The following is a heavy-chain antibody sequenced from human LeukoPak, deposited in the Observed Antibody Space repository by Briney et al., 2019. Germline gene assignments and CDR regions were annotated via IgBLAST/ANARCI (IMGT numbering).Heavy chain of an antibody. CDR2: IYHSGST. D-gene: IGHD6-6*01. CDR1: GYSISTGYY. CDR3: ARQGYSSSSDGDY. J-gene: IGHJ4*02. V-gene: IGHV4-38-2*02. Sequence: PSETLSLACTVSGYSISTGYYWGWIRQPPGKGLEWIGSIYHSGSTYYNPSLKSRVTISVDTSKNQFSLKLSSVTAADTAVYYCARQGYSSSSDGDYWGQGTLVTVSS.